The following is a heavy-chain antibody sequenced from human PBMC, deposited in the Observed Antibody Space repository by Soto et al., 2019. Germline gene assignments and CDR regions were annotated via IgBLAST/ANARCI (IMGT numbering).Heavy chain of an antibody. D-gene: IGHD3-22*01. CDR3: AREGYYYDSSGYYGFDI. CDR2: ISYDGSNK. J-gene: IGHJ3*02. Sequence: GGSLRLSCAASGFTFSSYAMHWVRQAPGKGLEWVAVISYDGSNKYYADSVKGRFTISRDNSKNTLYLQMNSPRAEDTAVYYCAREGYYYDSSGYYGFDIWGQGTMVTVSS. V-gene: IGHV3-30-3*01. CDR1: GFTFSSYA.